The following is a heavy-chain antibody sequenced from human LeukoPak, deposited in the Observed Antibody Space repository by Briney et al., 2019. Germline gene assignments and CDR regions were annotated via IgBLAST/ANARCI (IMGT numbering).Heavy chain of an antibody. CDR1: GFTVISSY. D-gene: IGHD2-21*01. J-gene: IGHJ4*02. CDR2: IYSGSST. Sequence: GGSLRLSCAASGFTVISSYMSWVRQSPGKGLDWVAAIYSGSSTYYADSVKGRFTISRDSSRNTLYLQMNSLRAEDTAVYYCARQALWFFDHWGQGTLVTVSS. V-gene: IGHV3-66*04. CDR3: ARQALWFFDH.